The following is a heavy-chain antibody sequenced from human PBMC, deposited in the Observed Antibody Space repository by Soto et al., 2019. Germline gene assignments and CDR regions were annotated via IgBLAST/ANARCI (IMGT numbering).Heavy chain of an antibody. V-gene: IGHV1-18*01. CDR1: GYTFTSYG. CDR3: ARDSPFTVTTVSSGYYYYGMDV. J-gene: IGHJ6*02. D-gene: IGHD4-4*01. Sequence: ASVKVSCKASGYTFTSYGISWVRQAPGQGLEWMGWISAYNGNTNYAQKIQGRVTMTTDTSTSTAYMELRSLRSDDTAVYYCARDSPFTVTTVSSGYYYYGMDVWGQGTTVTVSS. CDR2: ISAYNGNT.